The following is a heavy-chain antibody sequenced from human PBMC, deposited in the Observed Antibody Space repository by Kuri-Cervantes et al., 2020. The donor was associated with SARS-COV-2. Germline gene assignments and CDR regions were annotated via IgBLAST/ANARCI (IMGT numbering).Heavy chain of an antibody. D-gene: IGHD3-16*02. Sequence: GESLKISCAASGSTFSSYAIHWVRQAPGKGLEWVAVISYDGSNKYYTESVKGRFTISRDNSKNTLYLQMNSLRAEDTAVYYCARSYYDYIWGSYRPEALNYWGQGTLVTVSS. CDR1: GSTFSSYA. CDR3: ARSYYDYIWGSYRPEALNY. V-gene: IGHV3-30*03. J-gene: IGHJ4*02. CDR2: ISYDGSNK.